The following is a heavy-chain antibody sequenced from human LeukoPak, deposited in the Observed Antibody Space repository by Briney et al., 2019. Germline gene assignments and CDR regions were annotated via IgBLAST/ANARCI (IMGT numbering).Heavy chain of an antibody. D-gene: IGHD3-3*01. CDR2: INPNNGDT. V-gene: IGHV1-2*02. Sequence: ASVKVSCKASGYTFTGYYMHWVRQAPGQGLEWMGWINPNNGDTNYAQKFQGRVTMTRDTSISTAYMELSRLRSDDTAVYYCARVEELYMSWFDPWGQGTLVSVSS. CDR3: ARVEELYMSWFDP. J-gene: IGHJ5*02. CDR1: GYTFTGYY.